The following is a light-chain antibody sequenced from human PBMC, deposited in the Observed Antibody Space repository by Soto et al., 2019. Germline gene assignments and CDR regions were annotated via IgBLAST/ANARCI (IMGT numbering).Light chain of an antibody. CDR1: SSDVGGYNY. V-gene: IGLV2-14*01. J-gene: IGLJ1*01. Sequence: LTQPASVSGSPGQSITISCTGTSSDVGGYNYVSWYQQHPGKAPKLMIYEVSNRPSGVSNRFSGSKSGNTASLTISGLQAEDEADYYCSSYTSSSTPEVFGTGTKVTVL. CDR3: SSYTSSSTPEV. CDR2: EVS.